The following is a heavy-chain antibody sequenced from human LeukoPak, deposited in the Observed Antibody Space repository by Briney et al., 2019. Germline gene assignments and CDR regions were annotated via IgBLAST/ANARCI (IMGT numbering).Heavy chain of an antibody. V-gene: IGHV1-2*02. CDR3: ARGPYYYDTSGNFDD. CDR2: LNPNSGGT. J-gene: IGHJ4*02. CDR1: GYTFTAYY. Sequence: ASVKVSCKASGYTFTAYYIHWVRQAHGQGLEWMGWLNPNSGGTNYAQNFQGRVTMTRDTSINTAYMDLSRLSSDDTAVYYCARGPYYYDTSGNFDDWGQGTLVTVSS. D-gene: IGHD3-22*01.